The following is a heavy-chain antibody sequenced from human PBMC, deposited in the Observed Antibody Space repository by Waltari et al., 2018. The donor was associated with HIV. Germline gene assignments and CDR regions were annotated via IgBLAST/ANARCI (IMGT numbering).Heavy chain of an antibody. CDR1: GFALSGYW. J-gene: IGHJ5*02. Sequence: EGQLVESGGKLVRPGGFLRLSCVASGFALSGYWMHWVRQVPGKGLVWLVRINTDCSTTNYAASVKRRVSISRDNAKNKLYLNISSVTIDDTAVYYCARASHDLDSSVFYGDGQFDLWGRGSLGSVSS. V-gene: IGHV3-74*01. CDR3: ARASHDLDSSVFYGDGQFDL. D-gene: IGHD6-19*01. CDR2: INTDCSTT.